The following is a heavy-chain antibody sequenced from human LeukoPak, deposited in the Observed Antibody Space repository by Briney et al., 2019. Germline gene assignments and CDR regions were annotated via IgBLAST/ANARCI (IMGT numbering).Heavy chain of an antibody. CDR3: ATVYCSGGSCYESWFDP. V-gene: IGHV1-18*01. D-gene: IGHD2-15*01. CDR2: ISAYNGNK. J-gene: IGHJ5*02. CDR1: GYTFTSYG. Sequence: ASVKVTRKASGYTFTSYGISWVRQAPGQGLEWMGWISAYNGNKNYAQKLQGGVTVTTDTSTSPAYMELRSLRSDDTAVYYCATVYCSGGSCYESWFDPWGQGGLVTVCS.